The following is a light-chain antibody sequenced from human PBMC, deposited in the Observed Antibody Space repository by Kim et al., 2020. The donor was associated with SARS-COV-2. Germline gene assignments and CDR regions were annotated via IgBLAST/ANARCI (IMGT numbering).Light chain of an antibody. CDR3: AAWDASLSARL. V-gene: IGLV1-47*02. J-gene: IGLJ2*01. CDR1: YSNIATTF. CDR2: GNT. Sequence: GRSVTTSCSGGYSNIATTFVYWYQQLPGAAPKLLIYGNTQRPSGVPDRFSGSKSGTSASLAISELRPEDEADYYCAAWDASLSARLFGGGTQLTVL.